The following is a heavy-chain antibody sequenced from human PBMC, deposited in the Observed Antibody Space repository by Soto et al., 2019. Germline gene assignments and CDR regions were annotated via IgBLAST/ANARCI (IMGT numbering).Heavy chain of an antibody. V-gene: IGHV3-30*01. J-gene: IGHJ4*02. CDR3: ARGYGSGSYVLDY. CDR1: GFTFNNYA. D-gene: IGHD3-10*01. CDR2: ISYDGRNK. Sequence: ESGGGVVQPGRSLRLSCAASGFTFNNYAMHWVRQAPGKGLEWVAVISYDGRNKYYADSVKGRFTISRDNPKNTLYLQMNGLRAEDTAVYYCARGYGSGSYVLDYWGQGTLVSVSS.